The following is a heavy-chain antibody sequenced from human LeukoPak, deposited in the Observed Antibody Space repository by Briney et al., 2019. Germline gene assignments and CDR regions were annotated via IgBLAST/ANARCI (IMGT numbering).Heavy chain of an antibody. CDR1: GITLRNYA. Sequence: GRSLRLSCAASGITLRNYAMTWVRQAPGKGLQWVSVISGSGESTYYADSVRDRFTISRDNSKNTVYLEMNSLRAEDTAVYYCAKDRHCSSTGCYVYDNWGQGTLVTVSS. J-gene: IGHJ4*02. D-gene: IGHD2-2*01. CDR3: AKDRHCSSTGCYVYDN. V-gene: IGHV3-23*01. CDR2: ISGSGEST.